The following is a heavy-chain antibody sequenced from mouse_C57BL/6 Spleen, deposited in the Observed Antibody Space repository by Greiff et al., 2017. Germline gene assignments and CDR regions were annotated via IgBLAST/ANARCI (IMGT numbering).Heavy chain of an antibody. CDR3: ARWGTTVVATPYYAMDY. CDR2: IHPNSGST. Sequence: QVQLQQPGAELVKPGASVKLYCKASGYTFTSYWMHWVKQRPGQGLEWIGMIHPNSGSTNYNEKFKSKATLTVDKSSSTAYMQLSSLTSEDSAVYYCARWGTTVVATPYYAMDYWGQGTSVTVSS. J-gene: IGHJ4*01. D-gene: IGHD1-1*01. CDR1: GYTFTSYW. V-gene: IGHV1-64*01.